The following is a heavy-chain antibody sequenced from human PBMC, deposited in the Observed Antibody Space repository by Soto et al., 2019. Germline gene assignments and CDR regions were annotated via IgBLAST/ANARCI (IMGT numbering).Heavy chain of an antibody. Sequence: QVQLVESGGGVVQPGRSLRLSCAASGFTFSNYTMHWVRQAPGKGLEWVALISYDGSNKYYADSVKGRFTISRDNSKNTLYLQMNSLRAEDTAVYYCARGAGIAVACTSFDYWGQGTLVTVSS. CDR3: ARGAGIAVACTSFDY. J-gene: IGHJ4*02. D-gene: IGHD6-19*01. CDR1: GFTFSNYT. V-gene: IGHV3-30-3*01. CDR2: ISYDGSNK.